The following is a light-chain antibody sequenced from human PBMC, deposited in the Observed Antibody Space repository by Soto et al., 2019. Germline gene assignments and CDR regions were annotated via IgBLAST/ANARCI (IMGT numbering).Light chain of an antibody. CDR2: RNN. CDR1: SSNIGSNY. V-gene: IGLV1-47*01. J-gene: IGLJ2*01. CDR3: AAWDDSLSGS. Sequence: QSVLTQPPSASGTPGQRVTISCSGSSSNIGSNYVYWYQQLPGTAPKLLIYRNNQRPSGVPDRFSGSKSGTSASLAISGXXXXXXADYYCAAWDDSLSGSFGGGTKLTVL.